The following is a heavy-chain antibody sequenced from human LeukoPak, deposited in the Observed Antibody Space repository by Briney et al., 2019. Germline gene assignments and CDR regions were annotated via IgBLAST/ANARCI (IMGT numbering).Heavy chain of an antibody. CDR3: ARGVLGWLSFDY. J-gene: IGHJ4*02. Sequence: SETLSLTCTVSGGSISSGSYYWSWIRQPAGKGLEWIGRIYTSGSTNYNPSLKSRVTISVDTSKNQFSLKLSSVTAADTAVYYCARGVLGWLSFDYWGQGTLVTVSS. CDR1: GGSISSGSYY. D-gene: IGHD3-3*01. V-gene: IGHV4-61*02. CDR2: IYTSGST.